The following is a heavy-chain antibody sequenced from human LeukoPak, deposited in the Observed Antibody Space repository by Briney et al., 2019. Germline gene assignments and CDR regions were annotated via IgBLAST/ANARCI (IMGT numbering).Heavy chain of an antibody. Sequence: SETLSLTCGVSGGSVINTNWWTWVRQPPGKGLEWIGEVHLDGRTNYNPSLESRLTMSVDVSENQVSLKLTSVTTADTAVYYCAREGGFYRPLDYSGQGTLVTVSS. CDR3: AREGGFYRPLDY. CDR1: GGSVINTNW. J-gene: IGHJ4*02. D-gene: IGHD3-3*01. V-gene: IGHV4-4*02. CDR2: VHLDGRT.